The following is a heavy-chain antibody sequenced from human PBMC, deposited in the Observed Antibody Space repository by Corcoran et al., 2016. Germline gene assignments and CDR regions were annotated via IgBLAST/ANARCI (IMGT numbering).Heavy chain of an antibody. CDR1: GGTFSSYA. V-gene: IGHV1-69*01. J-gene: IGHJ6*02. CDR3: ARGGYSGYVPGFPRLNYYYGMDV. CDR2: IIPIFGTA. Sequence: QVQLVQSGAEVKKPGSSVKVSCKASGGTFSSYAISWVRQAPGQGLEWMGGIIPIFGTANYAQKFQGRVTITADESTSTAYMELSSLRSEDTAVYYCARGGYSGYVPGFPRLNYYYGMDVWGQGTTVTVSS. D-gene: IGHD5-12*01.